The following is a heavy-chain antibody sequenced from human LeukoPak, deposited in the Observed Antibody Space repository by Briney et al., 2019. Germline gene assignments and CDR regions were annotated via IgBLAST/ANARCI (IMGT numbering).Heavy chain of an antibody. Sequence: ASVKVSCKASGYTFTSYGISWVRQAPGQGLEWMGWISAYNGNTNYAQKLQGRVTMTTDTSTSTAYMELRSLRSDDTAVYYCARDQGPPSWWELLPSFDYWGQGTLVTVSS. J-gene: IGHJ4*02. D-gene: IGHD1-26*01. CDR3: ARDQGPPSWWELLPSFDY. CDR2: ISAYNGNT. CDR1: GYTFTSYG. V-gene: IGHV1-18*01.